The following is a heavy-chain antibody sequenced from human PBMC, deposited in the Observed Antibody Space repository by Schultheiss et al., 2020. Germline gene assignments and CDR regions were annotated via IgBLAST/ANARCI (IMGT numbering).Heavy chain of an antibody. J-gene: IGHJ4*02. D-gene: IGHD6-19*01. CDR3: ARVDSSGWKGVWGIDY. Sequence: GESLKISCVASGFTFRSYWMSWIRQAPGKGLEWVANIKQDGSEKYYVDSVKGRFTISRDNAKNSLYLQMNSLRAEDTAVYYCARVDSSGWKGVWGIDYWGQGTLVTVSS. CDR2: IKQDGSEK. CDR1: GFTFRSYW. V-gene: IGHV3-7*03.